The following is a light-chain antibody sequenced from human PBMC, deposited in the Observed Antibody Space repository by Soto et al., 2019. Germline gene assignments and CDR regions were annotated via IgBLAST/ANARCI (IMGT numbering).Light chain of an antibody. J-gene: IGLJ1*01. CDR3: SSYTSSSSLGV. CDR2: EVS. CDR1: SSDIGGYNY. V-gene: IGLV2-14*03. Sequence: ALTQPASVSGSPGQWITISCTGTSSDIGGYNYVSWYQQHPGKAPKLMIYEVSNRPSGVSNRFSGSKSGNTASLTISGLQAEDEADYYCSSYTSSSSLGVFGTGTKLTVL.